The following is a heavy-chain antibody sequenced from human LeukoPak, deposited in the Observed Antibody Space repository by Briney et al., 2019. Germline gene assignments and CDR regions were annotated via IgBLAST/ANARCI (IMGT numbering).Heavy chain of an antibody. J-gene: IGHJ6*02. D-gene: IGHD3-22*01. V-gene: IGHV4-39*01. CDR1: GGSISSSNYY. CDR2: IYYSGST. CDR3: ARHRGSGYYYYYYGMDV. Sequence: SGTLSLTCNVSGGSISSSNYYWGWIRQPPGKGLEWIGSIYYSGSTYYNVPLKSRVTISVDTSKNQFSLKVNSVAAADTAVYYCARHRGSGYYYYYYGMDVWGQGTTVTVAS.